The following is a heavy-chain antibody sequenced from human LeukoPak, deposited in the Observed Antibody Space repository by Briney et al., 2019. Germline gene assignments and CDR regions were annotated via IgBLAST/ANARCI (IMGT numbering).Heavy chain of an antibody. CDR2: IRYDGSNK. D-gene: IGHD3-22*01. CDR3: AKEGVVVVAYDAFDI. CDR1: GFTFSSYG. Sequence: GGSLRLSSAASGFTFSSYGMHWVRQAPGKGLEWVAFIRYDGSNKYYADSVKGRFTISRDNSKNTLYLQMNSLRAEDTAVYYCAKEGVVVVAYDAFDIWGQGTMVTVSS. J-gene: IGHJ3*02. V-gene: IGHV3-30*02.